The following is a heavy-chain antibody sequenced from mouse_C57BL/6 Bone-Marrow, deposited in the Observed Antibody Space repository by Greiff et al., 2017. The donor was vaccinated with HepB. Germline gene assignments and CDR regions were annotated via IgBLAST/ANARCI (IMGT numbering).Heavy chain of an antibody. CDR2: IYPVSGET. D-gene: IGHD3-2*02. Sequence: VQLQESGAELASPWASVTLSCQASGYTFTDHIMNWVNKRPGPCLEWIGRIYPVSGETNYNQKFMGKATFSVDRSSSTVYMVLNSLTSEDPAVYYCGRQLRLQLAYWGQGTLVTVSA. J-gene: IGHJ3*01. V-gene: IGHV1-11*01. CDR1: GYTFTDHI. CDR3: GRQLRLQLAY.